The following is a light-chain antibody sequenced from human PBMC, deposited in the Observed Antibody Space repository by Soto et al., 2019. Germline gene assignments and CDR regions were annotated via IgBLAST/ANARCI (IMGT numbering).Light chain of an antibody. CDR2: AAS. V-gene: IGKV1-8*01. Sequence: AIRMTQSPSSFSASTGDRVTITSRASQGISSYLAWYQQKPGKAPKLLIYAASTLQSGVPSRFSGSGSGTDFTLTISCLQSEDFATYYCQQYYSYPQTFGQGTKVDI. CDR1: QGISSY. J-gene: IGKJ1*01. CDR3: QQYYSYPQT.